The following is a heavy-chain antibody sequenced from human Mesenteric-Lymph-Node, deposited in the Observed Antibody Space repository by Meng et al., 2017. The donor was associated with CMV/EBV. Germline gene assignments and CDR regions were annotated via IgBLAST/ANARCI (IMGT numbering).Heavy chain of an antibody. J-gene: IGHJ4*02. CDR3: ARTARFGNHFDY. V-gene: IGHV4-34*01. D-gene: IGHD1-14*01. CDR1: GGSFSGYY. Sequence: TCGVYGGSFSGYYWSWIRQPPGKGLEWLAEINHRGSTNYNPSLQSRVTVSVDTSKSQFSLNLSSVTAADTAVYYCARTARFGNHFDYWGQGTLVTVSS. CDR2: INHRGST.